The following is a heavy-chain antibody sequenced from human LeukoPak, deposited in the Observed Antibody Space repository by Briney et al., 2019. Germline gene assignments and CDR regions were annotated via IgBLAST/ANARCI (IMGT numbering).Heavy chain of an antibody. Sequence: ASVKVSCKASGYTFTGYYIHWVRQAPGQGLEWMGWINPDSGGTNYAQNFQGRVTMTRDTSISTAHMESNRLRSDDTAVYYCARVASAVYSDYWGQGTLVTVSS. V-gene: IGHV1-2*02. CDR3: ARVASAVYSDY. CDR2: INPDSGGT. CDR1: GYTFTGYY. J-gene: IGHJ4*02.